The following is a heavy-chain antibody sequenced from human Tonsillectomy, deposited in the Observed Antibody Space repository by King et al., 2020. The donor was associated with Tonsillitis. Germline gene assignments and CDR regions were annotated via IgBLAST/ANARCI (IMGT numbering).Heavy chain of an antibody. CDR2: IYPGDSET. V-gene: IGHV5-51*01. CDR3: ARHATPDSSDYYFYYYYMDV. J-gene: IGHJ6*03. Sequence: QLVQSGAEVKKPGESLNISCKASRYNFPTYWIGWVRQMPGKGLEWMGIIYPGDSETRYSPSFQGQVTISADKSINTAYLQWSSLKASDSAIYFCARHATPDSSDYYFYYYYMDVWGKGTTVTVSS. CDR1: RYNFPTYW. D-gene: IGHD6-19*01.